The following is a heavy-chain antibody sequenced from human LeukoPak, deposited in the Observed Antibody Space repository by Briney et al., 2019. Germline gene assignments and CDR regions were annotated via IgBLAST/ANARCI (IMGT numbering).Heavy chain of an antibody. V-gene: IGHV4-34*01. CDR2: INHSEST. D-gene: IGHD3-10*01. CDR3: ASHGELLPDY. J-gene: IGHJ4*02. Sequence: PSETLSLTCAVYGGSFSGYYWSWIRQPPGKGLEWIGEINHSESTNYNPSLKSRVTISVDTSKNQFSLKLSSVTAADTAVYYCASHGELLPDYWGQGTLVTVSS. CDR1: GGSFSGYY.